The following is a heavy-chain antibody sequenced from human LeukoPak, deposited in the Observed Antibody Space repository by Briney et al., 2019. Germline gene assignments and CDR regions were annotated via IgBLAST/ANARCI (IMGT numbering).Heavy chain of an antibody. Sequence: GGSLRLSCAASGFTFSSYAMSWVRQAPGKGLEWVSAISGSGGSTYYADSVKGRFTISRDNSKNTLYLQMNSLRAEDTAVYYCAKDHHSSSWYVGTNWFDPWGQGTLVTVSS. D-gene: IGHD6-13*01. CDR3: AKDHHSSSWYVGTNWFDP. CDR1: GFTFSSYA. V-gene: IGHV3-23*01. CDR2: ISGSGGST. J-gene: IGHJ5*02.